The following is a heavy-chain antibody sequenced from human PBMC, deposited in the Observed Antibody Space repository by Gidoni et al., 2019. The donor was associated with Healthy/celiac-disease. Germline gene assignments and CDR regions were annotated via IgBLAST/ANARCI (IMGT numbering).Heavy chain of an antibody. J-gene: IGHJ6*02. Sequence: QVQLVQSGAEVKKPGSSVKVSCKASGGTFSSYAISWVRQAPGQGLEWMGGIIPIFGTANYAQKFQGRVTITADESTSTAYMELSSLRSEDTAVYYCARTRPFTDTAIYYYGMDVWGQGTTVTVSS. CDR2: IIPIFGTA. V-gene: IGHV1-69*01. CDR3: ARTRPFTDTAIYYYGMDV. D-gene: IGHD5-18*01. CDR1: GGTFSSYA.